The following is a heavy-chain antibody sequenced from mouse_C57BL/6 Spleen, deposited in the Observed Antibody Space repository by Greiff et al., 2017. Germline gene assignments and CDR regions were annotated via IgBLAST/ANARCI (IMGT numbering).Heavy chain of an antibody. CDR2: IDPGDGET. V-gene: IGHV14-2*01. J-gene: IGHJ4*01. D-gene: IGHD2-1*01. CDR1: GFNFTDYY. CDR3: AFYYGNYYAMDY. Sequence: EVKLQESGAELVKPGASVKLSCTASGFNFTDYYMHWVKQRPEQGLEWIGRIDPGDGETKYAPKFQGKATITADTSSNTAYLQLSSLTSEDTAVYYCAFYYGNYYAMDYWGQGTSVTVSS.